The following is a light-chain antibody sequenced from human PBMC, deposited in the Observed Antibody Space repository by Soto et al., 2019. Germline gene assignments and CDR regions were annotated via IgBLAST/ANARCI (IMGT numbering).Light chain of an antibody. CDR3: SSYTSSSTPYV. V-gene: IGLV2-14*01. J-gene: IGLJ1*01. CDR1: SSDVGGYNY. Sequence: QSALTQPASVSGSPGQSITISCTGTSSDVGGYNYVSWYQQHPDKAPKLMIYEVSNRPSGVSNRFSGSKSGNTASLTISGLQIEDEADYHCSSYTSSSTPYVFGTGTKLTVL. CDR2: EVS.